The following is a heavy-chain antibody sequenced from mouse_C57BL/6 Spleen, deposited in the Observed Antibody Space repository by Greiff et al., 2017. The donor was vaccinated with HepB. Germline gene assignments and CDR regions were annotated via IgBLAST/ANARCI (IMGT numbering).Heavy chain of an antibody. CDR3: ALTGVYAMDY. Sequence: VQLQQSGAELVRPGASVKLSCKASGYTFTDYYINWVKQRPGQGLEWIARIYPGSGNTYYNEKFKGKATLTAEKSSSTAYMQLSSLTSEDSAVYFCALTGVYAMDYWGQGTSLTVSS. V-gene: IGHV1-76*01. J-gene: IGHJ4*01. CDR2: IYPGSGNT. CDR1: GYTFTDYY. D-gene: IGHD4-1*01.